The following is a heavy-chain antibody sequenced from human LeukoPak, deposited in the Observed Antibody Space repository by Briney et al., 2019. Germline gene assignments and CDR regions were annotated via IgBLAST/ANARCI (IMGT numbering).Heavy chain of an antibody. D-gene: IGHD3-10*01. CDR2: ISPNSGGT. CDR3: ARDVWFGERNFDY. V-gene: IGHV1-2*02. J-gene: IGHJ4*02. Sequence: GASVKVSCKASGYTFTSYGISWVRQAPGQGLEWMGWISPNSGGTNYAQKFQGRVTMTRDTSISAAYMELSRLRSDDTAVYYCARDVWFGERNFDYWGQGTLVTVSS. CDR1: GYTFTSYG.